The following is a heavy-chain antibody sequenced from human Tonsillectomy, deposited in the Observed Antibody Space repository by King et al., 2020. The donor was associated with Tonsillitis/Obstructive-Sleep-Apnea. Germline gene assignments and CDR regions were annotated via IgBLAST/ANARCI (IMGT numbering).Heavy chain of an antibody. CDR3: VRGGGAGATPMGFDP. J-gene: IGHJ5*02. D-gene: IGHD1-26*01. V-gene: IGHV5-51*01. Sequence: VQLVQSGAEVKKPGESLKISCKGSGYSFNNYWIGWVRQLPGKGLEWMGIIYPGESDTRYSTSFQVQVTIIADKTTSTSYLQWSSLKATDTAMYYCVRGGGAGATPMGFDPWGQGTLVTVSS. CDR2: IYPGESDT. CDR1: GYSFNNYW.